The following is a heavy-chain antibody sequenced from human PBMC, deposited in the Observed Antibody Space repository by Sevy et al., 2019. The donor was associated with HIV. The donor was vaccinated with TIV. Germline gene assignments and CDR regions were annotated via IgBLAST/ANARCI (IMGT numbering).Heavy chain of an antibody. CDR2: VYYTGGT. J-gene: IGHJ3*02. CDR1: GGSINSVH. V-gene: IGHV4-59*08. CDR3: ASRNYFDN. Sequence: SETLSLTCTVSGGSINSVHWNWIRQPPGKGLEWIGYVYYTGGTNYNPSLKSRVTISVDSTKNEFSLNLTSVTAADTAVYYCASRNYFDNWGQGTMVTVSS. D-gene: IGHD3-10*01.